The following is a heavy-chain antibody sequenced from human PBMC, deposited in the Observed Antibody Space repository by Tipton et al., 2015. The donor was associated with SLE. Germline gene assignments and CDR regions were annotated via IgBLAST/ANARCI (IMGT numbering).Heavy chain of an antibody. CDR3: AKSTDFWSGYKTGMDV. CDR1: GFTFSTYA. D-gene: IGHD3-3*01. Sequence: SLRLSCAASGFTFSTYAMSWVRQAPGKGLEWVSAISGSGGSTYYADSVKGRFTISRDNSKNTLYLQMNSLRAEDTAVYYCAKSTDFWSGYKTGMDVWGQGTTVTFSS. J-gene: IGHJ6*02. CDR2: ISGSGGST. V-gene: IGHV3-23*01.